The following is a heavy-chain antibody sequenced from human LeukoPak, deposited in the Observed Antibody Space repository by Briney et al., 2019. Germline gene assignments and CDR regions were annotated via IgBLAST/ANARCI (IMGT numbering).Heavy chain of an antibody. CDR2: INRRGNT. CDR3: ARSYYGSESYYNWFDP. CDR1: GGSLSGSFSSYF. Sequence: PSETLSLTCVASGGSLSGSFSSYFWTWIRQPPGKGLEWIGEINRRGNTNYNPSLKSRVTMSVDTSKNDLSLELTSLTAADTAVYYCARSYYGSESYYNWFDPWGQGTLVTVSS. J-gene: IGHJ5*02. V-gene: IGHV4-34*01. D-gene: IGHD3-10*01.